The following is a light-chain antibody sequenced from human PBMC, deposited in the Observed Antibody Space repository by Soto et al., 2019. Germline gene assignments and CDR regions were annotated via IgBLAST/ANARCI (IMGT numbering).Light chain of an antibody. V-gene: IGLV2-14*01. J-gene: IGLJ2*01. CDR3: GSYTSTGTLGGVV. Sequence: QSALTQPASVSGSPGQSITISCTGTSSDVGGYNYVSWYQQHPGKAPKLMIYDVSTRPSGVSNRFSCSKSGNAASLTISGLQAEDEADYYCGSYTSTGTLGGVVFGGGTKVTVL. CDR1: SSDVGGYNY. CDR2: DVS.